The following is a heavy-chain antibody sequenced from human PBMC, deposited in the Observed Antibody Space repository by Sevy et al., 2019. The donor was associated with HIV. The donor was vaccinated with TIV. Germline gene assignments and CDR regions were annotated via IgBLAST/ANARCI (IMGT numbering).Heavy chain of an antibody. CDR2: INPNSGGT. D-gene: IGHD3-10*01. J-gene: IGHJ5*02. CDR1: GYTFTGYY. V-gene: IGHV1-2*02. CDR3: ARGTRITMVRGVIYWFDP. Sequence: ASMKVSCKASGYTFTGYYMHWVRQAPGQGLEWMGWINPNSGGTNYAQKFQGRVTMTRDTSISTAYMELSRLRSDDTAMYYCARGTRITMVRGVIYWFDPWGQGTLVTVSS.